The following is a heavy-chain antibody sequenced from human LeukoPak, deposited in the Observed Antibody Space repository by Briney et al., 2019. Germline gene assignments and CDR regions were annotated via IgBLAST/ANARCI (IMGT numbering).Heavy chain of an antibody. CDR3: ARRRVVADKYFDY. Sequence: GGSLRLSCAASGFTFSTYWMTWVRQAPGKGLEWAANIKQDGSEKYYVDSVKGRFTISRDNAMNSLYLQMNSLRAEDTAVYFCARRRVVADKYFDYWGQGTLVAVSS. V-gene: IGHV3-7*01. D-gene: IGHD5-12*01. CDR2: IKQDGSEK. CDR1: GFTFSTYW. J-gene: IGHJ4*02.